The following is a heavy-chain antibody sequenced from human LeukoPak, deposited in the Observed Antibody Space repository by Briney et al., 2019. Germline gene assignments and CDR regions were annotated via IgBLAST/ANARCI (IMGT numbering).Heavy chain of an antibody. V-gene: IGHV3-30*02. CDR3: AKGVVPAAEVVVPWFDP. Sequence: GGSLRLSCAASGFTFSSYGMHWVRQAPGKGLEWVAFIRYDGSNKYYADSVKGRFTISRDNSKNTLYLQMNSLRAEDTAVYYCAKGVVPAAEVVVPWFDPWGQGTLVTVSS. D-gene: IGHD2-2*01. CDR1: GFTFSSYG. CDR2: IRYDGSNK. J-gene: IGHJ5*02.